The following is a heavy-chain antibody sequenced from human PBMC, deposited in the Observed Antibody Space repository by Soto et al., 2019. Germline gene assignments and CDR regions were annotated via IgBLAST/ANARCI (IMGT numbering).Heavy chain of an antibody. D-gene: IGHD2-15*01. CDR3: ARDMYCSGGSCYPGWFDP. Sequence: PGGSLRLSCAASGFTFSSYAMHWVRQAPGKGLEWVAVISYDGSNKYYADSVKGRFTISRVNSKNTLYLQMNSLRAEDTAVYYCARDMYCSGGSCYPGWFDPWGQGTLVTVSS. V-gene: IGHV3-30-3*01. CDR1: GFTFSSYA. CDR2: ISYDGSNK. J-gene: IGHJ5*02.